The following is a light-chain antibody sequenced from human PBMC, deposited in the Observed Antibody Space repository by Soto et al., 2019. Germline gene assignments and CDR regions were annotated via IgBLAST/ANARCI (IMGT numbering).Light chain of an antibody. V-gene: IGKV1-5*01. Sequence: IQITHSPSTLSASVGDRVTITCRASQSVGYWLAWYQQKPGKAPQFLIYDASNLHDGVPSRFSGSGSGTEFTLTISGLQPDDFASYYCQQYYSSWTLGQGTKVDIK. CDR1: QSVGYW. CDR3: QQYYSSWT. CDR2: DAS. J-gene: IGKJ1*01.